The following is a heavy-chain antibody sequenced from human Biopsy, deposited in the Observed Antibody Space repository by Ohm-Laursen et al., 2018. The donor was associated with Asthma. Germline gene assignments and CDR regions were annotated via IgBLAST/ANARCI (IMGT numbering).Heavy chain of an antibody. V-gene: IGHV3-74*01. J-gene: IGHJ4*02. CDR2: INVEGTTT. CDR3: AKDLYGSGSYILIA. D-gene: IGHD3-10*01. CDR1: GFTFTDYW. Sequence: SLRLSCTASGFTFTDYWMHWVRQAPGKGLVWVSRINVEGTTTNYADSVKGRFTVSRDNAENSVYLQMNSLRVEDTAMYYCAKDLYGSGSYILIAWGQGTLVTVSS.